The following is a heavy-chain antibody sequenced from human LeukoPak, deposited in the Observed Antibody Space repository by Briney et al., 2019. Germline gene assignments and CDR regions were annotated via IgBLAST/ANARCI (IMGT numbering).Heavy chain of an antibody. Sequence: ASVKVSCKASGYTFTGYYMHWVRQAPGQGLEWMGWINPNSGGTYYAQKFQGRVTMTSDTSISTAYMELSRLRSDDTAVYYCARDKGTSYLSSFDYWGQGTLVTVSS. CDR1: GYTFTGYY. V-gene: IGHV1-2*02. D-gene: IGHD6-6*01. CDR3: ARDKGTSYLSSFDY. CDR2: INPNSGGT. J-gene: IGHJ4*02.